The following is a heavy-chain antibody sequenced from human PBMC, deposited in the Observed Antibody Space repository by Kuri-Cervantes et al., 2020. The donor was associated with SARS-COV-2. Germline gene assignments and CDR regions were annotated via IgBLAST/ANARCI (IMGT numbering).Heavy chain of an antibody. J-gene: IGHJ2*01. CDR3: ARGGEPPYWYFDL. CDR1: GFTFSSYS. D-gene: IGHD1-14*01. Sequence: GESLKISCAASGFTFSSYSMNWVRQAPGKGLEWVSSISSSSSYIYYADSVKGRFTISRDNAKNSLYLQMNSLRAEDTAVYCCARGGEPPYWYFDLWGRGTLVTVSS. CDR2: ISSSSSYI. V-gene: IGHV3-21*01.